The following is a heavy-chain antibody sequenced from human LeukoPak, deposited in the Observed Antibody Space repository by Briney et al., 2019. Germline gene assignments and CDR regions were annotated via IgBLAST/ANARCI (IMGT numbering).Heavy chain of an antibody. Sequence: PSDTLSLTCTVSGGSITSRYWSWIRQPPGKGLEWIGHVYYTGSTNYNPSLKSRVTISVDTSKSQFSLKLSSVTAADTAVYYCARGEDSIRPFDYLGQGTLVTVSS. CDR1: GGSITSRY. CDR2: VYYTGST. J-gene: IGHJ4*02. CDR3: ARGEDSIRPFDY. D-gene: IGHD1-26*01. V-gene: IGHV4-59*11.